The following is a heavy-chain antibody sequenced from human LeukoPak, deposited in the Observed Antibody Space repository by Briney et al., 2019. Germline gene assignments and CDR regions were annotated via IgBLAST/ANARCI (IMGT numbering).Heavy chain of an antibody. CDR3: ATTTIRLGY. CDR1: GGSISSGSYY. CDR2: IYTSGST. Sequence: SETLSLTCTVSGGSISSGSYYWSWIRQPAGKGLEWIGRIYTSGSTYYNPSLKSRVTISVDTSNNQFSLKLSSVTAADTAVYYCATTTIRLGYWGQGTLVTVSS. J-gene: IGHJ4*02. D-gene: IGHD1-26*01. V-gene: IGHV4-61*02.